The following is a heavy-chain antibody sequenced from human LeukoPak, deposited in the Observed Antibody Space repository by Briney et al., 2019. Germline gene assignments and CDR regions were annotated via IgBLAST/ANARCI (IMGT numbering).Heavy chain of an antibody. CDR1: GFTFDEYG. CDR3: ARDSFSGSSLDY. CDR2: INWDGGST. Sequence: GGSLRLSCAASGFTFDEYGMSWVRQAPGKGLEWVSSINWDGGSTAYADSVQGRFTISRDNAKNSLHLHMKSLRAEDTALYYCARDSFSGSSLDYWGQGTLVTVSS. V-gene: IGHV3-20*04. J-gene: IGHJ4*02. D-gene: IGHD1-26*01.